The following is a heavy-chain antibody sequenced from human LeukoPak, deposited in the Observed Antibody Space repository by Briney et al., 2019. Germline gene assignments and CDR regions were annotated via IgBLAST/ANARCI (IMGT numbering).Heavy chain of an antibody. CDR2: ISSSGTTK. Sequence: SAGSLRLSCAASGFTFSSYEMNWVRQGPGKGLEWVSYISSSGTTKYYADSVKGRFTLSRDNAKKSLSLQMNSLRAEDTAIYYCARSNRDAFDMWGQGTVVTVSS. CDR1: GFTFSSYE. CDR3: ARSNRDAFDM. V-gene: IGHV3-48*03. D-gene: IGHD2/OR15-2a*01. J-gene: IGHJ3*02.